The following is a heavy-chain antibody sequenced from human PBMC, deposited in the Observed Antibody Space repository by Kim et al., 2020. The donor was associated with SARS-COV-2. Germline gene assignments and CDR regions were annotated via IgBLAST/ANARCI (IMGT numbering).Heavy chain of an antibody. CDR1: GYTFTGYY. CDR2: INPNSGGT. Sequence: ASVKVSCKASGYTFTGYYMHWVRQAPGQGLEWMGWINPNSGGTNYAQKFQGRVTMTRDTSISTAYMELSRLRSDDTAVYYCAREAPKYQLRADGPRHFDYWGQGTLVTVSS. CDR3: AREAPKYQLRADGPRHFDY. V-gene: IGHV1-2*02. J-gene: IGHJ4*02. D-gene: IGHD2-2*01.